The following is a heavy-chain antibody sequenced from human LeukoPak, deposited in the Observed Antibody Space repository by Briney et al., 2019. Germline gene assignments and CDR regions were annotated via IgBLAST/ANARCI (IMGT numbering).Heavy chain of an antibody. V-gene: IGHV3-13*04. CDR1: GFTFSGYD. D-gene: IGHD3-10*01. CDR2: IGTVGDT. J-gene: IGHJ3*02. CDR3: ARETGDILLGAFDI. Sequence: GGSLRLSCAASGFTFSGYDFHWVRQATGRGLEWVSAIGTVGDTHYLDSVKGRFTISRENAKNSLYLQMNSLRAGDTAVYYCARETGDILLGAFDIWGQGTMVTVSS.